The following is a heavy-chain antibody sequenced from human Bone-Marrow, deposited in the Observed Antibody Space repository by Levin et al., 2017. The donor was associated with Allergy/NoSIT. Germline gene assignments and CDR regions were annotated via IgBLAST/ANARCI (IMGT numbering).Heavy chain of an antibody. D-gene: IGHD3-10*01. CDR1: GFIFDDYG. CDR3: VKDVAYSSSWASFFDV. J-gene: IGHJ4*02. V-gene: IGHV3-9*01. CDR2: ISYNSQTF. Sequence: SLKISCVTSGFIFDDYGLHWVRQAPGKGLEWVSGISYNSQTFDYADSVKGRFSISRDKAKNALYLQMSSLRPEDSALYYCVKDVAYSSSWASFFDVWGQGVLVIVSS.